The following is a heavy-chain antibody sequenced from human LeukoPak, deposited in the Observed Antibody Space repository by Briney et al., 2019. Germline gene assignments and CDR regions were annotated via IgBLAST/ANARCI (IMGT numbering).Heavy chain of an antibody. CDR1: GYTFTGYY. Sequence: GASVKVSCKASGYTFTGYYMHWVRQAPGQGLEWMGWINPNSGGTNYAQKFQGRVTMTRDTSISTAYMELSRLRSDGTAVYYCRIVVVPAAAFDYWGQGTLVTVSS. CDR3: RIVVVPAAAFDY. D-gene: IGHD2-2*01. V-gene: IGHV1-2*02. J-gene: IGHJ4*02. CDR2: INPNSGGT.